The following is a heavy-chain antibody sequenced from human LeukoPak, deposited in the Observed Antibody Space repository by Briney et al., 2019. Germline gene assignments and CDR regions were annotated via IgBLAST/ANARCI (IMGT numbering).Heavy chain of an antibody. CDR3: ARMGMATTVLDY. J-gene: IGHJ4*02. Sequence: GGSLRLSCAASGFTFSSYSMNWVRQAPGKGLEWVSSISSSSSYIYYADSVKGRFTISRDNAKNSLYLQMNSLRAEDTAVYYCARMGMATTVLDYWGQGTLVTVSS. D-gene: IGHD4-17*01. CDR2: ISSSSSYI. V-gene: IGHV3-21*01. CDR1: GFTFSSYS.